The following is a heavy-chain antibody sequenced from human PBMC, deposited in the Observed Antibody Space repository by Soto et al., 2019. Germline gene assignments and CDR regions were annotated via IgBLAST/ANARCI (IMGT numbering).Heavy chain of an antibody. D-gene: IGHD2-2*01. J-gene: IGHJ6*02. CDR3: AKVEDGGSSTSSYRFAPTFYGMDV. Sequence: QVQLVESGGGVVQPGRSLRLSCAASGFTFSSYGMHWVRQAPGKGLEWVAVISYDGSNKYYADSVKGRFTISRDSSKNTRYLQMNSLRAEDTAVYYCAKVEDGGSSTSSYRFAPTFYGMDVWGQGTTVTVSS. CDR2: ISYDGSNK. CDR1: GFTFSSYG. V-gene: IGHV3-30*18.